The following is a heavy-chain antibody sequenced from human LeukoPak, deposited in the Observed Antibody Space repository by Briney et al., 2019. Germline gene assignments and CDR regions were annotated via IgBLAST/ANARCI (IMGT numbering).Heavy chain of an antibody. CDR3: VRRRYNYGFDS. CDR1: GDSISGSNW. V-gene: IGHV4-4*02. D-gene: IGHD5-18*01. CDR2: IYHSGST. J-gene: IGHJ4*02. Sequence: SGTLSLTCDVSGDSISGSNWWNWVRPPPGKGLEWIGGIYHSGSTNYNPSLKSRVTMSVDKSKDQFSLKLSSVTAADTAVFYCVRRRYNYGFDSWGQGSLVTVSS.